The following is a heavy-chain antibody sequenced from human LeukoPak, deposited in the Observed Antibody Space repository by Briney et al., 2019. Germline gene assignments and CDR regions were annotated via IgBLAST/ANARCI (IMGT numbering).Heavy chain of an antibody. CDR2: ISGSGGRT. CDR3: ATDFSSSSPTGFDY. D-gene: IGHD6-13*01. Sequence: GGSLRLSCAASGFTFSSYALSWVRQAPGKGLKWVSGISGSGGRTYYADSVKGRFTISRGNSKNTLYLQMNSLRAEDTAIYYCATDFSSSSPTGFDYWGQGTLVTVSS. CDR1: GFTFSSYA. V-gene: IGHV3-23*01. J-gene: IGHJ4*02.